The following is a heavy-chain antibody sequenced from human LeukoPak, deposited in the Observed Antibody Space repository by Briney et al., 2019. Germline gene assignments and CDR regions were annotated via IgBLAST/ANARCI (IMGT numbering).Heavy chain of an antibody. J-gene: IGHJ4*02. V-gene: IGHV3-30*18. CDR3: AKSSGNFDY. CDR1: GFTFSSYG. CDR2: ISYDGSNK. Sequence: GSLRLSCAASGFTFSSYGMHWVRQAPGKGLEWVAVISYDGSNKYYADSVKGRFTISRDNSKNTLYLQMNSLRAEDTAVYYCAKSSGNFDYWGQGTLVTVPS. D-gene: IGHD1-26*01.